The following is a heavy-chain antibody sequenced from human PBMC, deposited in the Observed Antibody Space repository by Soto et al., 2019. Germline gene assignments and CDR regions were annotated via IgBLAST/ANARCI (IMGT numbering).Heavy chain of an antibody. J-gene: IGHJ4*02. CDR1: GYTFTSYY. Sequence: GASVKVSCKASGYTFTSYYIHCVRQAPGQGLEWMGIINPSGGSTSYAQKFQGRVTMTRDTSTSTVYMELSSLRSEDTAVYYCARVPGDPVGELHYFDYWGQGTLVTVSS. CDR3: ARVPGDPVGELHYFDY. V-gene: IGHV1-46*01. D-gene: IGHD1-26*01. CDR2: INPSGGST.